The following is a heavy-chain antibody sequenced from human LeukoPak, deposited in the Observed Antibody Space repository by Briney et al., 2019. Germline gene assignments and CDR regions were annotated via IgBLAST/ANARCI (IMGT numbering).Heavy chain of an antibody. Sequence: ASVKVSCKASGYTFTNYGISWVRQAPGQGLEWMGWISAYNGNTNHAQKLQGRVTMTTDTSTSTAYMELRSLRSDDTAVYYCARYGSGSYYDYYYYMDVWGKGTTVTVSS. CDR3: ARYGSGSYYDYYYYMDV. D-gene: IGHD3-10*01. V-gene: IGHV1-18*01. CDR2: ISAYNGNT. CDR1: GYTFTNYG. J-gene: IGHJ6*03.